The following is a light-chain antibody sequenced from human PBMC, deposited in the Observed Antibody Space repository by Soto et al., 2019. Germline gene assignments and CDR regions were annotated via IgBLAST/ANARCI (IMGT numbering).Light chain of an antibody. Sequence: DIQMTQSPSSLSASIGDEVTVTCRASQGVGPYVAWYQQKPGKPPKLLIYAASTLHSGVPSRFSGGRSGTDFTLTISSLQPEDVATYYCQKYNSAPLTFGPGTTVDF. CDR2: AAS. CDR1: QGVGPY. CDR3: QKYNSAPLT. J-gene: IGKJ3*01. V-gene: IGKV1-27*01.